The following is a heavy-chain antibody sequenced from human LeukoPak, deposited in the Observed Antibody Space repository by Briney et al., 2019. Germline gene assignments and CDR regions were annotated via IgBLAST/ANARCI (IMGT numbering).Heavy chain of an antibody. J-gene: IGHJ4*02. D-gene: IGHD4-11*01. CDR3: ARDPGAGPELTTLFLDY. CDR2: TYYRSKWYN. Sequence: SQTLSLTCAISGDSVSSNSAAWNWIRQSPSRGLEWLGRTYYRSKWYNDYAVSMESRITINPDTSKNQFSLHLNSVTPEDTAVYYCARDPGAGPELTTLFLDYWGQGTLVTVSS. CDR1: GDSVSSNSAA. V-gene: IGHV6-1*01.